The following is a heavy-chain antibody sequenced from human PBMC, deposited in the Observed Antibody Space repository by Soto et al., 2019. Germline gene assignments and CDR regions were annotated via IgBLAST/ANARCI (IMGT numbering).Heavy chain of an antibody. V-gene: IGHV3-33*01. CDR1: GFTFSSYG. Sequence: ESGGGVVPPGRSLRLSCAASGFTFSSYGMHWVRQAPGKGLEWVAVIWYDGSNKYYADSVKGRFTISRDNSKNTLYLQMNSLRAEDTAVYYCARALYSGSYYWFDPWGQGTLVTVSS. CDR3: ARALYSGSYYWFDP. CDR2: IWYDGSNK. D-gene: IGHD1-26*01. J-gene: IGHJ5*02.